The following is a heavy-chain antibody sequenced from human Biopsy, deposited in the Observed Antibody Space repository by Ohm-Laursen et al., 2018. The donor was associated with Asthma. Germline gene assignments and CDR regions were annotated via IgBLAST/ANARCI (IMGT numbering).Heavy chain of an antibody. CDR3: ARFVQAEEGVC. V-gene: IGHV3-7*01. CDR1: GFTFGAFW. D-gene: IGHD2-15*01. CDR2: ITGDGSQK. J-gene: IGHJ4*02. Sequence: LSLTCAASGFTFGAFWMSWGRQTPGKGLEWVATITGDGSQKFYVDSVTGRFTISRDNSKNSLHLQMNSLRAEDTAVYFCARFVQAEEGVCWGRGTRVTVSS.